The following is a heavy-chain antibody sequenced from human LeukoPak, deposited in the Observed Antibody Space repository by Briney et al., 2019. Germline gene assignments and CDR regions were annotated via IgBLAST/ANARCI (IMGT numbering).Heavy chain of an antibody. V-gene: IGHV3-23*01. D-gene: IGHD5-12*01. Sequence: QSGGSLRLSCAASGFTFSNYAMNWVRQAPGKGLEWVAVLIGGSGATDYADSVKGRFTISRDNSKNTLFLQMNSLRAEDTAIYYCAKGAYDYIEIAYFDYWGQGALVTVSS. CDR2: LIGGSGAT. CDR1: GFTFSNYA. J-gene: IGHJ4*02. CDR3: AKGAYDYIEIAYFDY.